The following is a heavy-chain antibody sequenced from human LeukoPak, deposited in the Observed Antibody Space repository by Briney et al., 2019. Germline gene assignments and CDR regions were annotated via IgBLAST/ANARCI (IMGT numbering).Heavy chain of an antibody. CDR1: GFTFTSSA. CDR3: AAESSRYYGSGSYYRYYYYGMDV. D-gene: IGHD3-10*01. V-gene: IGHV1-58*01. J-gene: IGHJ6*04. CDR2: IVVGSGNT. Sequence: TSVKVSCKASGFTFTSSAVQWVRQARGQRLEWIGWIVVGSGNTNYAQKFQERVTITRDMSTSTAYMELSSLRSEDTAVYYSAAESSRYYGSGSYYRYYYYGMDVWGKGTTVTVSS.